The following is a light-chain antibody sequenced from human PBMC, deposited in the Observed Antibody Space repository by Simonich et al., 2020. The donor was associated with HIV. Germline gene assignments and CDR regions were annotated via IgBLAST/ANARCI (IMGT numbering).Light chain of an antibody. CDR3: SSYSSTTTVI. CDR1: SSDIGGYNY. CDR2: DVS. J-gene: IGLJ2*01. Sequence: QSALTQPASVSGSPGQSITISCTGTSSDIGGYNYVSWFQQHPGKAPKLMIYDVSKRPAGVSNRFSGSKSGYTASLTISGLRAEDEADYYCSSYSSTTTVIFGGGTKLTVL. V-gene: IGLV2-14*03.